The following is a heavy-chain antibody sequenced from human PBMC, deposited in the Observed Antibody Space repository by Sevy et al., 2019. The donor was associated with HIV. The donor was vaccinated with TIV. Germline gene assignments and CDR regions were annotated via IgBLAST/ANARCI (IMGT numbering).Heavy chain of an antibody. D-gene: IGHD3-22*01. J-gene: IGHJ4*02. CDR1: GFTFPTYA. V-gene: IGHV3-23*01. Sequence: GGSLRLSCAASGFTFPTYAMSWVRQAPGKGLEWVSTISGSGGTTHYADSVKGRFTVYRDNFEITLFLQMNSLRAEDTAVYYCAKEGLITRNRWRIDSWGQGTLVTVSS. CDR2: ISGSGGTT. CDR3: AKEGLITRNRWRIDS.